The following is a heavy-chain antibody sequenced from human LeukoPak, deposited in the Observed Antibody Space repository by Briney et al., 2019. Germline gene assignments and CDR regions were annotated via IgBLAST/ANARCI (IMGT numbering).Heavy chain of an antibody. J-gene: IGHJ5*02. CDR1: GFNFRTYA. Sequence: GGSLRLSCAASGFNFRTYAISWVRQAPGKGLEWVSAISPDGDYIYYADSVKGRFTNSRDNSKNTVYLQMKSLRGDDTAVYYCARRTPWGDVVGEPLVVANWLDPWGQGTLVTVSS. V-gene: IGHV3-23*01. CDR2: ISPDGDYI. D-gene: IGHD1-14*01. CDR3: ARRTPWGDVVGEPLVVANWLDP.